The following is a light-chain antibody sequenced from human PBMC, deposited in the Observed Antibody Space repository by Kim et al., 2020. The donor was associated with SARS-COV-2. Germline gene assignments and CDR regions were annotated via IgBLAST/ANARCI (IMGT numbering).Light chain of an antibody. V-gene: IGLV2-11*01. CDR1: SSDVGGYND. CDR2: DVS. CDR3: CSYAGSYTWV. Sequence: GQSVTMSCTGTSSDVGGYNDVSWYQQHPGKAPKLMIYDVSKRPSGVPDRFSGSKSGNTASLTISGLQAEDEADYYCCSYAGSYTWVFGGGTKVTVL. J-gene: IGLJ3*02.